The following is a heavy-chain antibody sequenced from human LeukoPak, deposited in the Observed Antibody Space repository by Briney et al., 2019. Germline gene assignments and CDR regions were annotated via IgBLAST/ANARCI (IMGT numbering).Heavy chain of an antibody. V-gene: IGHV4-39*07. D-gene: IGHD1-26*01. CDR1: GGSISSSSYY. CDR3: AIEIVGATNKARRIDY. J-gene: IGHJ4*02. CDR2: IYHSGST. Sequence: PSETLSLTCTVSGGSISSSSYYWGWIRQPPGKGLEWIGSIYHSGSTYYNPSLKSRVTISVDTSKNQFSLKLSSVTAADTAVYYCAIEIVGATNKARRIDYWGQGTLVTVSS.